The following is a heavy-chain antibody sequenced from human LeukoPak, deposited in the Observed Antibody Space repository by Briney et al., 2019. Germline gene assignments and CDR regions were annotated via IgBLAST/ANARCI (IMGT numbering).Heavy chain of an antibody. D-gene: IGHD2/OR15-2a*01. J-gene: IGHJ4*02. Sequence: GGSLRLSCAASGFTFSSYGMNWVRQAPGKGLEWVAFIRYDGSKKYSADSVKGRFTISRDNSKNTLYLQMNSLRAEDTAVYYCARDSTLAFDYWGQGTLVTVSS. CDR2: IRYDGSKK. CDR1: GFTFSSYG. V-gene: IGHV3-30*02. CDR3: ARDSTLAFDY.